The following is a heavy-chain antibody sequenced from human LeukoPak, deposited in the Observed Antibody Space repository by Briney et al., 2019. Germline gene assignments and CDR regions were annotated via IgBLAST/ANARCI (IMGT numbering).Heavy chain of an antibody. J-gene: IGHJ6*04. CDR3: AELGITMIGGV. Sequence: GGSLRLSCAASGFTFSSYGNHWVRQAPGKGLEWVALISYDGNNKYYADSVKGRFTISRDNAKNSLYLQMNSLRAEDTAVYYCAELGITMIGGVWGKGTTVTISS. V-gene: IGHV3-30*18. CDR2: ISYDGNNK. CDR1: GFTFSSYG. D-gene: IGHD3-10*02.